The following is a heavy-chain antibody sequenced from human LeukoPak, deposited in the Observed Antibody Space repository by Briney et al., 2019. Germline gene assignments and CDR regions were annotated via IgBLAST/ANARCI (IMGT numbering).Heavy chain of an antibody. J-gene: IGHJ4*02. Sequence: GGSLRLSCAASGFTFSNYGMHWVRQAPGKGLEWVAFIRYDGSNKYYSDSVKGRCTVARYNSKNTLYLQMNSLRAEDTAVYYCAKDSRMMVVFITGKGTEFDYWGQGXXVTVSS. D-gene: IGHD3-22*01. CDR2: IRYDGSNK. V-gene: IGHV3-30*02. CDR3: AKDSRMMVVFITGKGTEFDY. CDR1: GFTFSNYG.